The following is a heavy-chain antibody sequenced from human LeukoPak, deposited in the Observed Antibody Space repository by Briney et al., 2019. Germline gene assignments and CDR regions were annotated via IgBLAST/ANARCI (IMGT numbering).Heavy chain of an antibody. J-gene: IGHJ6*03. D-gene: IGHD2-2*01. CDR3: ARGFVVPAAMWGYYYYYMDV. V-gene: IGHV4-34*01. CDR1: GGSLSGYY. CDR2: INHSGST. Sequence: SETLSLTCAVYGGSLSGYYWSWIRQPPGKGLEWIGEINHSGSTNYNPSLKSRVAISVDTSKNQFSLKLSSVTAADTAVYYCARGFVVPAAMWGYYYYYMDVWGKGTTVTVSS.